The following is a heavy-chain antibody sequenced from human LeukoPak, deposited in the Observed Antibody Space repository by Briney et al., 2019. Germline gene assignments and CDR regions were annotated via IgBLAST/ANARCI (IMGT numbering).Heavy chain of an antibody. CDR1: GFTFSSYA. Sequence: GGSLRLSCAASGFTFSSYAMSWVRQAPGKGLEWVSAISGSGGSTYYADSVKGRFTISRDNSKNTLYLQMNSLRAEDTAVYYCASEIGYCSSTSCSPRFDPWGQGTLVTVSS. D-gene: IGHD2-2*01. CDR2: ISGSGGST. J-gene: IGHJ5*02. CDR3: ASEIGYCSSTSCSPRFDP. V-gene: IGHV3-23*01.